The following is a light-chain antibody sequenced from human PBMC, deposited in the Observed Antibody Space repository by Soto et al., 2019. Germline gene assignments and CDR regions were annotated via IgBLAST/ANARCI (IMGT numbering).Light chain of an antibody. CDR3: FSYAGDSTWV. Sequence: QSALTQPPSASGSPGQSVTISCTGTSSDVGGYNYVSWYQQHPGKAPKLMIYEVSKRPSGVPDRFSGSKSGSTASLTISGLQAEDEADYFCFSYAGDSTWVFGGGTKVTVL. CDR2: EVS. CDR1: SSDVGGYNY. V-gene: IGLV2-8*01. J-gene: IGLJ3*02.